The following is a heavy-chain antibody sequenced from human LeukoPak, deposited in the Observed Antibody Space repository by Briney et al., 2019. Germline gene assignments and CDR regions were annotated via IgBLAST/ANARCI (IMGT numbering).Heavy chain of an antibody. CDR2: INHSGST. Sequence: SETLSLTCTVSGGSISSGSYYWSWIRQPAGKWLEWIGEINHSGSTNYNPSLKSRVTISVDTSKNQFSLKLSSVTAADTAVYYCARVGVVVPYGYWGQGTLVTVSS. CDR3: ARVGVVVPYGY. CDR1: GGSISSGSYY. V-gene: IGHV4-61*10. D-gene: IGHD2-2*01. J-gene: IGHJ4*02.